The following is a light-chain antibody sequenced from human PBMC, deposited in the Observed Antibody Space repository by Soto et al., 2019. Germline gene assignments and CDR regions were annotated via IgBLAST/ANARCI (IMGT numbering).Light chain of an antibody. V-gene: IGLV1-40*01. Sequence: QAVVTQPPSVSGAPGQRVTISCTGSSSNIGAGYDVHWYQHLPGTVPKLLIYTNSNRPSGVPDRFSGSRSGTSASLAITGLQAEDEADYYCQSYDRSLSGLVFGGGTKLTVL. CDR2: TNS. J-gene: IGLJ2*01. CDR3: QSYDRSLSGLV. CDR1: SSNIGAGYD.